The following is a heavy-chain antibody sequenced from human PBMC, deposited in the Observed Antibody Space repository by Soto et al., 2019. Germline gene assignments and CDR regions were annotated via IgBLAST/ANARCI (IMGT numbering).Heavy chain of an antibody. D-gene: IGHD2-2*01. CDR2: IIPIFGTA. CDR3: ARDVDQLPPADVPIDYYYGMDV. J-gene: IGHJ6*02. Sequence: GASVKVSCKASGGTFSGYAISWVRQAPGQGLEWMGGIIPIFGTANYAQKFQGRVTITADESTSTAYMELSSLRSEDTAVYYCARDVDQLPPADVPIDYYYGMDVWGQGTTVTVSS. CDR1: GGTFSGYA. V-gene: IGHV1-69*13.